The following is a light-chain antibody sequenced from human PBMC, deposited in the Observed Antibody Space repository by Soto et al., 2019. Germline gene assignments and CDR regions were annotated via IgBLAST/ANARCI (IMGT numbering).Light chain of an antibody. CDR3: QQYDSLPLT. CDR1: QDISNS. Sequence: DIQMTQSPSSLSASVGDRVTITCQAGQDISNSLNWYQQKPVKAPNLLIYHSSSLETGLPSSFSGIVSGTDITFTISSMQPDNSATSYCQQYDSLPLTFGGGTKVEIK. J-gene: IGKJ4*01. V-gene: IGKV1-33*01. CDR2: HSS.